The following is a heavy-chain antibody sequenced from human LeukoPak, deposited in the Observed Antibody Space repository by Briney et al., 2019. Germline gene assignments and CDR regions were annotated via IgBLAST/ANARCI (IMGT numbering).Heavy chain of an antibody. J-gene: IGHJ4*02. CDR3: VRGVGAVRGEVYFDY. CDR2: ITGSGPYI. CDR1: GFTFSTFA. V-gene: IGHV3-21*06. Sequence: TGGSLRLSCAASGFTFSTFAMHWVRLSPEKGLEWVSSITGSGPYILYADSVKRRFTISRDNTKNLLYLEMNSLRAEDTAMYYCVRGVGAVRGEVYFDYWGQGTLVTVSS. D-gene: IGHD3-16*01.